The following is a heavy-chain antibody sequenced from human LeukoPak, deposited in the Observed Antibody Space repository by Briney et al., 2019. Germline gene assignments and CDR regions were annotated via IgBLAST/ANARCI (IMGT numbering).Heavy chain of an antibody. V-gene: IGHV1-24*01. Sequence: ASVTVSYKVSGYTLTELSMHWVRQAPGKGLEWMGGFDPEDGETIYAQKFQGRVTMTEDTSTDAAYMELSSLRSEDTAVYYCATDQRNYVFRNWGQGTLVTVSS. CDR3: ATDQRNYVFRN. CDR2: FDPEDGET. D-gene: IGHD4-11*01. J-gene: IGHJ4*02. CDR1: GYTLTELS.